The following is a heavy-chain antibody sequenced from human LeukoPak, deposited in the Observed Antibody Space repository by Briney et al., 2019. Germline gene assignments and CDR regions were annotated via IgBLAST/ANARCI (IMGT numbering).Heavy chain of an antibody. CDR3: SRLGRFLEWFFDY. D-gene: IGHD3-3*01. CDR2: IYSVGST. Sequence: GGSLRLSRAPSGLTVSSNYMSWVRQAPGKGLEWVSVIYSVGSTYYADPVKGRLTISRDNSKNTLYLKMNSLRAEDTAVYYCSRLGRFLEWFFDYWGQGTLVTVSS. V-gene: IGHV3-53*01. CDR1: GLTVSSNY. J-gene: IGHJ4*02.